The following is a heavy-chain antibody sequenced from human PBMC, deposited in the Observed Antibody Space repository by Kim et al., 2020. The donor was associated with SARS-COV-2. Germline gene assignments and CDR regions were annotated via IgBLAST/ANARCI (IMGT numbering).Heavy chain of an antibody. J-gene: IGHJ6*02. CDR1: GFTFSSYS. CDR3: ARQDCYNLPYYGMDV. Sequence: GGSLRLSCAASGFTFSSYSMNWVRQAPGKGLEWVSSISSSSSYIYYADSVKVRFTISKDNAKNSLYLQMNSLRAEDTAVYYCARQDCYNLPYYGMDVWGQGTTVTVSS. V-gene: IGHV3-21*01. CDR2: ISSSSSYI. D-gene: IGHD2-21*01.